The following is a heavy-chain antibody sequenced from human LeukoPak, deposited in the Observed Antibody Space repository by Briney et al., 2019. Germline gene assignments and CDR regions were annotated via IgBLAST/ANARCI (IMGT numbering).Heavy chain of an antibody. J-gene: IGHJ4*02. D-gene: IGHD2-2*02. V-gene: IGHV3-48*04. CDR1: GFTFSNYW. Sequence: GGSLRLSCAASGFTFSNYWMSWARQAPGKGLEWVSYISSSGSTIYYADSVKGRFTISRDSAKNSLYLQMNSLRAEDTAVYCCARDYCSSTSCYSGAFDYWGQGTLVTVSS. CDR2: ISSSGSTI. CDR3: ARDYCSSTSCYSGAFDY.